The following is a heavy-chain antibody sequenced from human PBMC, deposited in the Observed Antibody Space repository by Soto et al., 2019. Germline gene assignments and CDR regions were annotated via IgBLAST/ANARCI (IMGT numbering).Heavy chain of an antibody. CDR2: TSYDGNNK. CDR3: ARWGTTGGFDL. J-gene: IGHJ4*02. D-gene: IGHD3-16*01. V-gene: IGHV3-30*19. Sequence: QVQLVESGGGVVQPGTSLRLSCAASGFRFKSFVMHWVRQAPGKGLEWVAFTSYDGNNKDYGDSVKGRFTVSRDNSQNPLHLQMDFLRQEDTALYYCARWGTTGGFDLWGQGTLVSVSS. CDR1: GFRFKSFV.